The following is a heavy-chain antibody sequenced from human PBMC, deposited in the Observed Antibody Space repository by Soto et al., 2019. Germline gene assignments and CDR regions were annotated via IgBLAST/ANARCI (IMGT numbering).Heavy chain of an antibody. D-gene: IGHD6-13*01. Sequence: QVQLQESGPGLVKPSGTLSLTCAVSSGSISSSNWWSWVRQPPGKGLEWIGEIYHSGSTNYNPSLKRRVTISVDKSKNQFSLKLSSVTAADTAVYYCARARPQQRVSRGWFDPWGQGTLVTVSS. CDR2: IYHSGST. CDR3: ARARPQQRVSRGWFDP. V-gene: IGHV4-4*02. CDR1: SGSISSSNW. J-gene: IGHJ5*02.